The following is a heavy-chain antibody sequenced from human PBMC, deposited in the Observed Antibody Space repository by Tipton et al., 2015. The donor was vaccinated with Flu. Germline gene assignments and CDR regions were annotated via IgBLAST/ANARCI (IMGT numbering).Heavy chain of an antibody. D-gene: IGHD6-19*01. CDR3: ARGQGNSGWRYFDY. Sequence: TLSLTCNVSGGSLSGYYWSWIRQPAGKGLEWIGRIYTSGNTNYSPSLKSRVTMSVDTFKNQFSLKLSSMTAADTAVYYCARGQGNSGWRYFDYWGQGTLVTVSS. CDR2: IYTSGNT. J-gene: IGHJ4*02. V-gene: IGHV4-4*07. CDR1: GGSLSGYY.